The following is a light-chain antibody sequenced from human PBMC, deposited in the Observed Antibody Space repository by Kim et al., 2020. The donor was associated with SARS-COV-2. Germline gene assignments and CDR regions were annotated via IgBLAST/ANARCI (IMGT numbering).Light chain of an antibody. CDR2: GRN. CDR3: QSRDSGGNVV. V-gene: IGLV3-19*01. J-gene: IGLJ2*01. CDR1: SLRSYY. Sequence: SSELTQDPAVAVALGQTVRINCQGDSLRSYYSTWYQQKPRQAPLLVIFGRNNRPSGIPDRFSGSTSGNTASLTISGAQAEDEADFYCQSRDSGGNVVFGDGPQLTVL.